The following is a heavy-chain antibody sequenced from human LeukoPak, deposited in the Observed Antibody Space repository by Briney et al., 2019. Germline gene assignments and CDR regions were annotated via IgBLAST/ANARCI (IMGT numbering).Heavy chain of an antibody. CDR1: GFTFSSYS. J-gene: IGHJ4*02. CDR3: ARVQRSSWAPAGY. D-gene: IGHD6-13*01. Sequence: GGSLRLSCAASGFTFSSYSMNWVRQAPGKGLEWVSSISSSSSYIYYADSVKGRFTISRDNAKNSLYLQMNSLRAEDTAVYYCARVQRSSWAPAGYWGQGTLVTVPS. V-gene: IGHV3-21*01. CDR2: ISSSSSYI.